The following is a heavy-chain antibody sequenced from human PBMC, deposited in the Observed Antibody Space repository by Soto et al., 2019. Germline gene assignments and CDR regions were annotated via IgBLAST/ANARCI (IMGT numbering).Heavy chain of an antibody. D-gene: IGHD3-10*01. V-gene: IGHV3-23*01. CDR2: ISGSGGST. CDR1: GFTFSSYA. J-gene: IGHJ4*02. Sequence: EVQLLESGGGLVQPGGSLRLSCAASGFTFSSYAMSWVRQAPGKGLEWVSAISGSGGSTYYADSVKGRFTISRDNSKNTLYLQMNSLRAEDTAVYYCAKDFLWFGDPEGWVFDYWGQGTLVTVSS. CDR3: AKDFLWFGDPEGWVFDY.